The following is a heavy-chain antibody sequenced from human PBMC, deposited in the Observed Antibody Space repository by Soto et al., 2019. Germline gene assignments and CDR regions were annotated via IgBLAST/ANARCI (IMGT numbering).Heavy chain of an antibody. D-gene: IGHD3-10*01. CDR3: ARDHYYYGSGSYYNRYNWFDP. CDR1: GFTFSSYS. V-gene: IGHV3-21*01. CDR2: ISSSSSYI. Sequence: VGSLRLSCAASGFTFSSYSMNWVRQAPGKGLEWVSSISSSSSYIYYADSVKGRFTISRDNAKNSLYLQMNSLRAEDTAVYYCARDHYYYGSGSYYNRYNWFDPWGQGTLVTVSS. J-gene: IGHJ5*02.